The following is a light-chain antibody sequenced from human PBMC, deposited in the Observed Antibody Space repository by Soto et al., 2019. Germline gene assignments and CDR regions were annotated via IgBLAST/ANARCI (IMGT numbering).Light chain of an antibody. Sequence: QSVLTQPPSVSGSPGQSVTISCTGISSDIGSYNRVSWYQQPPGTAPKLMIYEVNNRPSGVPDRFSGSTSGNTASLTISGLQAEDEADYYCSLYSSISNNFPYVFGTGTKVTVL. CDR1: SSDIGSYNR. CDR3: SLYSSISNNFPYV. J-gene: IGLJ1*01. V-gene: IGLV2-18*01. CDR2: EVN.